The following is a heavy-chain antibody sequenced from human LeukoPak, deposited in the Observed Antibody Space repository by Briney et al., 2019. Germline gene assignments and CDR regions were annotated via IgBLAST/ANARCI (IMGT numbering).Heavy chain of an antibody. CDR3: ARGLYSGYYYYFDY. V-gene: IGHV1-69*04. CDR2: IIPILGIA. J-gene: IGHJ4*02. CDR1: GGTFSSYA. D-gene: IGHD3-22*01. Sequence: EASVKVSCKASGGTFSSYAISWVRQAPGQGPEWMGRIIPILGIANYAQKFQGRVTITADKSTSTAYMELSSLRSEDTAVYYCARGLYSGYYYYFDYWGQGTLVTVSS.